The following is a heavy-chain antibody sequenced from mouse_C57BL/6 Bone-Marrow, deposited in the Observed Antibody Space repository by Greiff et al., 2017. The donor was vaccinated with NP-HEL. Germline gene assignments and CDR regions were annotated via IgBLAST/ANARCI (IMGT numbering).Heavy chain of an antibody. D-gene: IGHD1-1*01. J-gene: IGHJ4*01. V-gene: IGHV5-4*03. Sequence: EVKVEESGGGLVKPGGSLKLSCAASGFTFSSYAMSWVRQTPEKRLEWVATISDGGSYTYYPDNVKGRFTISRDTAKNHLYLQMSHLKSEDTAMYHYGIDYAMDYRGQGTSVTVSS. CDR1: GFTFSSYA. CDR3: GIDYAMDY. CDR2: ISDGGSYT.